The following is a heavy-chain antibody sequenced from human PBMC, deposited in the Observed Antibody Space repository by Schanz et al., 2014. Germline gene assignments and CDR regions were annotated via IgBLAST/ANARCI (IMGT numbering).Heavy chain of an antibody. CDR3: AKDLYNYGIFDS. CDR2: MSGSGSTA. Sequence: EVQLLESGGGLVQPGGSLRLSCVASGFTFFGSFAMSWVRQAPGKGLEWVSGMSGSGSTADYADSVKGRFTISRDNSRKTLYLQMNSLRADHTAVYYCAKDLYNYGIFDSWGQGTLVTVSS. CDR1: GFTFFGSFA. D-gene: IGHD3-16*01. J-gene: IGHJ5*01. V-gene: IGHV3-23*01.